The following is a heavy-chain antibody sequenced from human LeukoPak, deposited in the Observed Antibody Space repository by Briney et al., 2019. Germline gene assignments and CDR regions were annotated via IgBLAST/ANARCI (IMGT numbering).Heavy chain of an antibody. CDR2: ISSSSSYI. J-gene: IGHJ4*02. CDR1: GFTFSSYS. Sequence: PGGSLRLSCAASGFTFSSYSMNWVRQAPGKGLEGVSSISSSSSYIYYADSVKGRSTISRDNAKHSLSLQMNSLRAEDTAVYYCARWDAMVRGVVGTPDYWGQGTLVTVSS. CDR3: ARWDAMVRGVVGTPDY. V-gene: IGHV3-21*01. D-gene: IGHD3-10*01.